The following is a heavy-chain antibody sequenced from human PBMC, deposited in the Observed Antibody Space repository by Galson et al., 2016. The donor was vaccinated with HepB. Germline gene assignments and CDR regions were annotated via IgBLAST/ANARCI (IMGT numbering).Heavy chain of an antibody. Sequence: SLRLSCAASGFTFNTYGIHWVRQAPGKGLEWVALIWYDGINKYYADSVKGRFTISRDNSKNAVSLQMNSLRGEDTAMYFCARAGPRNFDDYYFAYWGQGTLVAVSS. CDR3: ARAGPRNFDDYYFAY. J-gene: IGHJ4*02. D-gene: IGHD3-16*01. CDR1: GFTFNTYG. CDR2: IWYDGINK. V-gene: IGHV3-33*01.